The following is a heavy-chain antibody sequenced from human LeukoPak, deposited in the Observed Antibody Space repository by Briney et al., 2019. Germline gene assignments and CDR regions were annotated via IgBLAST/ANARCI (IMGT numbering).Heavy chain of an antibody. D-gene: IGHD5-18*01. CDR2: VSSSSSYI. V-gene: IGHV3-21*01. CDR1: GFTFSSYR. J-gene: IGHJ4*02. CDR3: AREQLWLPYFDY. Sequence: GGSLRLSCAASGFTFSSYRMNWVRQAPGRGLEWVSSVSSSSSYIYYADSVKGRFTISRDNAKNSQYLQMNSLRAEDTAVYYCAREQLWLPYFDYWGQGTLVTVSS.